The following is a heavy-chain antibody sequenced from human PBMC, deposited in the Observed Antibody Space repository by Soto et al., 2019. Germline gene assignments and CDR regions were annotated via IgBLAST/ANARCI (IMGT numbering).Heavy chain of an antibody. CDR1: GLTFSNAW. CDR2: IKRITDGGTT. D-gene: IGHD2-8*01. V-gene: IGHV3-15*07. CDR3: TTDAEWGI. J-gene: IGHJ3*02. Sequence: LRLSCVASGLTFSNAWLNWVRQAPGKGLEWVGRIKRITDGGTTEYAASVRGRFSISRDDSKNTLYLQMNSLKIEDTGVYYCTTDAEWGIWGQGTMVTVSS.